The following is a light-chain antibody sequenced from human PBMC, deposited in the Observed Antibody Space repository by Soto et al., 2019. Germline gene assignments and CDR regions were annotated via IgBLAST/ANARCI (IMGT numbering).Light chain of an antibody. CDR3: QEYNNWPPHP. J-gene: IGKJ2*01. CDR1: QSVSSS. V-gene: IGKV3-15*01. Sequence: EIVMTQSPATLSVSPWERATLSCRASQSVSSSFAWYQQKPGQAPRLLIYGASTRATGIPARFSGSGSGTEFTLTISSLQAEDFAVYYCQEYNNWPPHPFGQGTKLEIK. CDR2: GAS.